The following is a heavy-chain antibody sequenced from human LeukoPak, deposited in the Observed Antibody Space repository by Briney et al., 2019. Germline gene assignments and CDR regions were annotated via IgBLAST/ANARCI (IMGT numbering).Heavy chain of an antibody. CDR2: VYYSGST. V-gene: IGHV4-59*02. J-gene: IGHJ4*02. CDR3: ARAVDYDFWSGHIIPPDY. Sequence: KPSETLSLTCVVSGGSVSGYYWGWIRQPPGRGLEWIGYVYYSGSTNYNPSFKSRITISVDTSRNQFSLQLSSVTAADTAVYYCARAVDYDFWSGHIIPPDYWGQGTLVTVSS. D-gene: IGHD3-3*01. CDR1: GGSVSGYY.